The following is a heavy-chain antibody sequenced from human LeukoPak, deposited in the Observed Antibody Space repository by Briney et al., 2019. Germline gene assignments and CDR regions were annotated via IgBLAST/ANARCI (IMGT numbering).Heavy chain of an antibody. CDR2: INPNSGGT. D-gene: IGHD3-3*01. V-gene: IGHV1-2*02. CDR3: ARDRVYYDFWSGYYSPYFDY. CDR1: GYTFTGYY. Sequence: ASVKVSCKASGYTFTGYYMHWVRQAPGQGLEWMGWINPNSGGTNYAQKFQGRVTMTRDTSISAAYMELSRLRSDDTAVYYCARDRVYYDFWSGYYSPYFDYWGQGTLVTVSS. J-gene: IGHJ4*02.